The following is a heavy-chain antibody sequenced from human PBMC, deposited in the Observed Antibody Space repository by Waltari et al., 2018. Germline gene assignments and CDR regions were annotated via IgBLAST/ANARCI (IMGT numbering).Heavy chain of an antibody. V-gene: IGHV6-1*01. Sequence: QVQLQQSGPGLVKPSQTLSLTCAVSGDSVSVNSAAAWNWIRQSPSRGLEWLGRTYDRSKGSNEYAVSVRSRITINPDTSKNQFSLHLNSVTPEETAVYYCARGSSSSFDSWGQGILVTVSS. J-gene: IGHJ4*02. CDR3: ARGSSSSFDS. CDR1: GDSVSVNSAAA. CDR2: TYDRSKGSN. D-gene: IGHD6-13*01.